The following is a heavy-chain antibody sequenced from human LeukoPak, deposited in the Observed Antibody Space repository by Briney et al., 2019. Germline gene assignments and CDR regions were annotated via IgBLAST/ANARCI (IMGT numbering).Heavy chain of an antibody. CDR2: ISGTGGRT. Sequence: GGSLRLSCAASGFTFSNYAMNWVRQAPGKGLEWVSTISGTGGRTYYADSVKGRFTISRDNSETTVYLQMNSLRAEDTAIYYCAKGKESIDSSGFYRGEGRFEYWGQGTLVTVSS. D-gene: IGHD3-22*01. CDR1: GFTFSNYA. CDR3: AKGKESIDSSGFYRGEGRFEY. J-gene: IGHJ4*02. V-gene: IGHV3-23*01.